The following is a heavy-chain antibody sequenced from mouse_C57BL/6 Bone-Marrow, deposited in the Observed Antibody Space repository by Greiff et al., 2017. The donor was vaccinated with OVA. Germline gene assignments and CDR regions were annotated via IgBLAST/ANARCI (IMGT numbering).Heavy chain of an antibody. CDR3: TREDDYDWYFDV. Sequence: VQLQQSGPELVKPGASVKISCKASGYAFSTSWMNWVKPRPGKGLEWIGRLYPGDGDTNYNGKFKGKATLTADKSSSTAYMQLSSLTSEDSAVYFCTREDDYDWYFDVWGTGTTVTVSS. D-gene: IGHD2-4*01. V-gene: IGHV1-82*01. CDR2: LYPGDGDT. J-gene: IGHJ1*03. CDR1: GYAFSTSW.